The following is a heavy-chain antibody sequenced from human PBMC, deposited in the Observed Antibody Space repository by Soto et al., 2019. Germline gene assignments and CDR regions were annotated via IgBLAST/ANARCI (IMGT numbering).Heavy chain of an antibody. D-gene: IGHD3-3*01. J-gene: IGHJ5*02. V-gene: IGHV3-21*01. CDR1: GFTFSSYS. CDR2: ISSSSSYI. Sequence: GGSLRLSCAASGFTFSSYSMNWVRQAPGKGLEWVSSISSSSSYIYYADSVKGRFTISRDNAKNSLYLQMNSLRAEDTAVYYCAREEYYYDFWSGYLPTGPASGYNWFDPWGQGTLVTVSS. CDR3: AREEYYYDFWSGYLPTGPASGYNWFDP.